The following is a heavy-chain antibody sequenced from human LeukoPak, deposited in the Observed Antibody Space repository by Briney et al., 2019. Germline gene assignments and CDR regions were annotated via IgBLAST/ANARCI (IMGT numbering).Heavy chain of an antibody. J-gene: IGHJ5*02. CDR1: GGTFSSYA. Sequence: ASVKVSCKASGGTFSSYAISWVRQAPGQGLEWMGGIIPIFGTANYAQKFQGRVTITADESTSTAYMELSSLRSEDTAVCYCARWAYSSSWYVWFDPWGQGTLVTVSS. CDR3: ARWAYSSSWYVWFDP. CDR2: IIPIFGTA. V-gene: IGHV1-69*13. D-gene: IGHD6-13*01.